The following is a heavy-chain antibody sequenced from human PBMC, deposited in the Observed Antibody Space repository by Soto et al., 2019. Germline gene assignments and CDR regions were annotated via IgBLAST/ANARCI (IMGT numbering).Heavy chain of an antibody. V-gene: IGHV1-69*01. Sequence: QVQLVQSGAEVKKPGSSVKVSCKASGGSFSNFVISWVRQAPGQGLEWMGGIIPNFGTTNYAQKFPGKVTITSVENTRTGYLEVDGPSSGEHAVYYCARNFGGGGTNRQRGPGTPVTVSS. CDR3: ARNFGGGGTNRQ. CDR1: GGSFSNFV. D-gene: IGHD1-1*01. CDR2: IIPNFGTT. J-gene: IGHJ4*02.